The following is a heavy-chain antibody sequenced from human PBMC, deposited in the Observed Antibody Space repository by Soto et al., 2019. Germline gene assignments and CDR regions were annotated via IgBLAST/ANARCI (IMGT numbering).Heavy chain of an antibody. V-gene: IGHV4-59*01. CDR1: GDSINDYY. CDR3: ARRWSGIDF. J-gene: IGHJ4*02. D-gene: IGHD3-3*01. CDR2: IHYSGLT. Sequence: QVQLQESGPGLVKPSETLSLTCTVSGDSINDYYWTWIRQPPGAGLEWIRYIHYSGLTNYNPSLKRRVTISMDTSKSQFFLKLTSMAAADTAVYYCARRWSGIDFWGQGTLVTVSS.